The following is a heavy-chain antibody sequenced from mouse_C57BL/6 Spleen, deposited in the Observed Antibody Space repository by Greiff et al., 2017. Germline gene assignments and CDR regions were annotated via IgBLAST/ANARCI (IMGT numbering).Heavy chain of an antibody. CDR2: IHPNSGST. J-gene: IGHJ3*01. CDR3: AMSYYDYDGAWFAY. CDR1: GYTFTSYW. Sequence: QVQLQQPGAELVKPGASVKLSCKASGYTFTSYWMHWVKQRPGQGLEWIGMIHPNSGSTNYNEKFKSKATLTVDKSSSTAYMQLISLTSEESAVDYCAMSYYDYDGAWFAYWGQGTLVTVSA. V-gene: IGHV1-64*01. D-gene: IGHD2-4*01.